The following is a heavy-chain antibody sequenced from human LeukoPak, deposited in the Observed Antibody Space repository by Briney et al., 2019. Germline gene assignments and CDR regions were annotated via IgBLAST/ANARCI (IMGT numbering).Heavy chain of an antibody. CDR1: GFTFDDYA. D-gene: IGHD6-19*01. Sequence: PGGSLRLSCAASGFTFDDYAMHWVRQAPGKGLEWVSGISWNSGSIGYADSVKGRFIISRDNAKNSLYLQMNSLRAEDTALYYCAKDQAVAEGFDYWGQGTLVTVSS. CDR3: AKDQAVAEGFDY. J-gene: IGHJ4*02. V-gene: IGHV3-9*01. CDR2: ISWNSGSI.